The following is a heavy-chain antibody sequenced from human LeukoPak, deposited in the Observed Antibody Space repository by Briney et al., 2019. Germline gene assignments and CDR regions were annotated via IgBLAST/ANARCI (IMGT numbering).Heavy chain of an antibody. J-gene: IGHJ3*02. CDR2: IYYSGST. CDR1: AGSISSSSYY. CDR3: ARHHPRTMIGVVGTFDI. Sequence: SETLSLTCTVSAGSISSSSYYWGWIRQPPGKGLEWIGSIYYSGSTYYNPSLKSRVTISVDTPKNQVTVKLSSVTAADTAVSYCARHHPRTMIGVVGTFDIWGQGTRVTVSS. D-gene: IGHD3-22*01. V-gene: IGHV4-39*01.